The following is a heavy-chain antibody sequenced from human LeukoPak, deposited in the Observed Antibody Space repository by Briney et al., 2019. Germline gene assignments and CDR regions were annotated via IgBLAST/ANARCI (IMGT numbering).Heavy chain of an antibody. CDR2: ISGIGGAT. CDR3: AKDRENFYGSGSYFPPGGDY. CDR1: GFAFSTYA. Sequence: GSLRLSCAASGFAFSTYAMTWVRQAPGKGLEWVSAISGIGGATYYADSVKGRFTISRDNSNNTLYLQMNSLRAEDTAIYYCAKDRENFYGSGSYFPPGGDYWGQGTLVTVSS. V-gene: IGHV3-23*01. J-gene: IGHJ4*02. D-gene: IGHD3-10*01.